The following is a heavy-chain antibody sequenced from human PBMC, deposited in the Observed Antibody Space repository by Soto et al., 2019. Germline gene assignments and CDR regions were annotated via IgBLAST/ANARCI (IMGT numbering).Heavy chain of an antibody. CDR2: ISYDGCNK. D-gene: IGHD6-13*01. Sequence: QVQLVESVGGVVQPGRSLRLSCAASGFTFSSYGMHWVRQAPGKGLEWVAVISYDGCNKYYADSVKGRFTISRDNSTNTRYLQMNSLRAEATAVYYCAKGWQQLPRYYYGMDVWGQGTTVTVSS. CDR3: AKGWQQLPRYYYGMDV. V-gene: IGHV3-30*18. J-gene: IGHJ6*02. CDR1: GFTFSSYG.